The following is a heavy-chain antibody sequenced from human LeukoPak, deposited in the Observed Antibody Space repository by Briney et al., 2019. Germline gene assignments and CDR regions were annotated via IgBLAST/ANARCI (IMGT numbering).Heavy chain of an antibody. CDR3: ARDLSL. D-gene: IGHD2/OR15-2a*01. CDR2: ISRYGSST. CDR1: VLTFSSYW. J-gene: IGHJ4*02. V-gene: IGHV3-74*01. Sequence: AGGSLRLSCAVSVLTFSSYWMHWVRQAPGKGQVWVSRISRYGSSTSYTDSVKGRFTISRDTAKNTLYLQMISLRADDTAVYYCARDLSLWGQGSLVTVSS.